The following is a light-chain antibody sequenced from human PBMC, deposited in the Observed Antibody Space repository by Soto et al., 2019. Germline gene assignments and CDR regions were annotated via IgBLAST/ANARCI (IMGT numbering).Light chain of an antibody. V-gene: IGKV3-15*01. CDR3: QQYNNWPPGIT. CDR1: QSVSSN. CDR2: GAS. J-gene: IGKJ3*01. Sequence: EIVMTQSPATLSVSPGERATLSCRASQSVSSNLAWYQQKPGQAPRLLIYGASTRATGIPARFSGSGSGTEFTRTISSLQSEDFAVYYCQQYNNWPPGITFGPGTKVDI.